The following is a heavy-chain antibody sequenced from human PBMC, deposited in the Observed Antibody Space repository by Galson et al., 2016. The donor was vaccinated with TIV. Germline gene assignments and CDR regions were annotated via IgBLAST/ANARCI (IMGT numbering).Heavy chain of an antibody. CDR3: VKDTHPEYCVGGVCYWDAFDS. CDR2: ISWNSNSF. CDR1: GFNFDDYD. D-gene: IGHD2-8*02. Sequence: SLRLSCAASGFNFDDYDMYWVRQAPGKGLEWVSGISWNSNSFGYADSVTGRFTISSDNAKNALFLEMNSLRVEDTAVYYCVKDTHPEYCVGGVCYWDAFDSWGQGTKVTVSS. J-gene: IGHJ3*01. V-gene: IGHV3-9*01.